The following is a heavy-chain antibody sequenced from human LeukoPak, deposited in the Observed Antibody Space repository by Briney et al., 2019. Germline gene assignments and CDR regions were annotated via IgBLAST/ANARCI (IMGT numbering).Heavy chain of an antibody. CDR2: INPNSGGT. V-gene: IGHV1-2*02. CDR3: ARDTLWNYYGSGSYSYFDY. J-gene: IGHJ4*02. Sequence: ASVKVSCKASGYTFTGYYIHWVRQAPGQELEWMGWINPNSGGTNYAQKFQGRVTMTRDTSINTAYMELSRLRSDDTAVYYCARDTLWNYYGSGSYSYFDYWGQGTLVTVSS. D-gene: IGHD3-10*01. CDR1: GYTFTGYY.